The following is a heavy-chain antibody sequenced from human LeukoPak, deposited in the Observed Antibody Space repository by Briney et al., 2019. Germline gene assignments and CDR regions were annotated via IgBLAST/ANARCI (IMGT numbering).Heavy chain of an antibody. J-gene: IGHJ4*02. CDR2: IGSGGFTI. Sequence: GGSLRLSCAGSGFSFSSYEMNWVRQAPGKGLEWVSYIGSGGFTIYYADSVKGRFTISRDNAQNSLYLHMNSLRAEDTAVYYCARLDIVATIASYYFDYWGQGTLVTVSS. CDR1: GFSFSSYE. V-gene: IGHV3-48*03. CDR3: ARLDIVATIASYYFDY. D-gene: IGHD5-12*01.